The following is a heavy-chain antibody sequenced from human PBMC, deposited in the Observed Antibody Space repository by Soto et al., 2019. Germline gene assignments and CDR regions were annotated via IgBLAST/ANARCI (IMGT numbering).Heavy chain of an antibody. CDR2: IIPILGIA. CDR3: ARDFAHYSSSFDY. D-gene: IGHD6-6*01. V-gene: IGHV1-69*04. J-gene: IGHJ4*02. CDR1: GGTFSSYT. Sequence: ASVKVSCKASGGTFSSYTISWVRQAPGQGLEWMGRIIPILGIANYAQKFQGRVTITADKSTSTAYMELSSLRSEDTAVYYCARDFAHYSSSFDYWGQGTLVTVSS.